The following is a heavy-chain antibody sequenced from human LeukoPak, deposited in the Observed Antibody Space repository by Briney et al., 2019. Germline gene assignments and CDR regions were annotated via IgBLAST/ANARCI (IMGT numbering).Heavy chain of an antibody. Sequence: ASVKVSCKASGYTFTGCFMHWARQAPGQGLEWVGWINPNSGATDYTQEFQGRVTMTRDTSINTAYMELSSLRSDDTAMYYCARDRAGYSHSLIDYWGQGTLVTVSS. CDR3: ARDRAGYSHSLIDY. CDR2: INPNSGAT. D-gene: IGHD1-26*01. V-gene: IGHV1-2*02. CDR1: GYTFTGCF. J-gene: IGHJ4*02.